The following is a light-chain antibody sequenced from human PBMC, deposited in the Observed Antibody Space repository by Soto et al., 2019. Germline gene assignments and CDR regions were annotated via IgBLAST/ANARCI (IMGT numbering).Light chain of an antibody. CDR3: SSYTSGSTV. V-gene: IGLV2-14*01. CDR2: DVS. CDR1: SSDVGGYNY. Sequence: QSVLTQPASVSGSPGQSITISCTGTSSDVGGYNYVSWYQQHPGKAPKLMIYDVSNRPSGVSNRFSGSKSGNTASLTISGLQAEVEADYYCSSYTSGSTVFGTGTKVTVL. J-gene: IGLJ1*01.